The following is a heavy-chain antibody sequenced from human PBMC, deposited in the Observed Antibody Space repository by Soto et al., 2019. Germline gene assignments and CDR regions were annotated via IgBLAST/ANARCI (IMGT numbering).Heavy chain of an antibody. CDR3: ANPGGGDMVAAFDF. V-gene: IGHV3-21*01. Sequence: PGGSLKLSCAAFGFTFSIYRMNWVRQAPGKGLEWVSSISSSSSYIYYADSVKGRFTISRDNAKNSLYLQMNSLRAEDTAVYYCANPGGGDMVAAFDFWGQGTLVTVSS. J-gene: IGHJ4*02. D-gene: IGHD2-15*01. CDR1: GFTFSIYR. CDR2: ISSSSSYI.